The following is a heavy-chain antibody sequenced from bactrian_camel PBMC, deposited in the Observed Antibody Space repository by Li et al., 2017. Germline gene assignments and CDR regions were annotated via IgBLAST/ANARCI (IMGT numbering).Heavy chain of an antibody. CDR3: ATGDSDYLHPFDD. J-gene: IGHJ4*01. Sequence: VQLVESGGGSVQSGGSLRLSCVASGVSYWRYCMGWFRQAPGKQREGVAAISADGRTYYADSVKGRFTISRDNAKNTLYLQLNSLKTDDTAMYYCATGDSDYLHPFDDWGQGTQVTVS. CDR1: GVSYWRYC. D-gene: IGHD4*01. V-gene: IGHV3S55*01. CDR2: ISADGRT.